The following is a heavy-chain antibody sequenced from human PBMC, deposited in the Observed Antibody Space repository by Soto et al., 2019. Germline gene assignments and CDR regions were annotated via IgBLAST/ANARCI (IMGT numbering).Heavy chain of an antibody. D-gene: IGHD2-2*01. CDR1: GITFGSRA. CDR2: ISKSDYT. V-gene: IGHV3-21*01. J-gene: IGHJ4*02. CDR3: AREDSIIIPAVSDF. Sequence: GGSLRLSCVASGITFGSRAMSWVRQAPGEGLEWVSSISKSDYTYYSDSVKGRFAISRDNAKSSVSLQMNTLRVEDTAVYYCAREDSIIIPAVSDFWGQGTMVTVYS.